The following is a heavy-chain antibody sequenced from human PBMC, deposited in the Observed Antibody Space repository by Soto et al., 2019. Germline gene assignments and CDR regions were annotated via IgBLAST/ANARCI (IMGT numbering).Heavy chain of an antibody. CDR1: GGSISSHY. CDR2: IYASGST. J-gene: IGHJ5*02. CDR3: AIAGGYEVQGSNWFGP. Sequence: QVQLQESGPGLVKPSETLSLTCTVSGGSISSHYWSWIRQPAGKGLEWIGRIYASGSTNYNPSLNSRVTMSLDTSRNQFSLKLTSVTAADTAMYYCAIAGGYEVQGSNWFGPWGQGTLVTVSS. V-gene: IGHV4-4*07. D-gene: IGHD5-12*01.